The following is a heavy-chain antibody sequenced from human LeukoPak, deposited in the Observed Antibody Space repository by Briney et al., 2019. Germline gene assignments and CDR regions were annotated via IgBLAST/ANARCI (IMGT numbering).Heavy chain of an antibody. V-gene: IGHV4-59*11. Sequence: SETLSLTCTVSGGSISSHYWSWIRQPPGKGLEWIGYIYYSGSTNYTPSLKSRVTISVDTSKNQFSLKLSSVTAADAAVYYCAREIVATTGTYYFDYWGQGTLVTVSS. CDR3: AREIVATTGTYYFDY. J-gene: IGHJ4*02. CDR2: IYYSGST. CDR1: GGSISSHY. D-gene: IGHD5-12*01.